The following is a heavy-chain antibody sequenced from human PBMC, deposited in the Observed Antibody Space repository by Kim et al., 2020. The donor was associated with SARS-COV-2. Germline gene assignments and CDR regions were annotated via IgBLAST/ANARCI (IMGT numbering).Heavy chain of an antibody. CDR3: AKDGTHYYDSSGTKGVDYYYGMDV. D-gene: IGHD3-22*01. Sequence: GGSLRLSCAASGFTFDDYAMHWVRQAPGKGLEWVSLISGDGGSTYYADSVKGRFTISRDNSKNSLYLQMNSLRTEDTALYYCAKDGTHYYDSSGTKGVDYYYGMDVWGQGTTVTVSS. J-gene: IGHJ6*02. CDR1: GFTFDDYA. V-gene: IGHV3-43*02. CDR2: ISGDGGST.